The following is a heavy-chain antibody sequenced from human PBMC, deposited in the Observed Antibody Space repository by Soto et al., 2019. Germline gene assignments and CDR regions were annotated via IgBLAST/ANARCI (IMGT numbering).Heavy chain of an antibody. V-gene: IGHV2-5*02. CDR2: IYWDDDK. CDR1: GFSLSTSGVG. D-gene: IGHD1-1*01. CDR3: AHHNWNDSTWDY. J-gene: IGHJ4*02. Sequence: QITLKESGPTLVKPTQTLTLTCTFSGFSLSTSGVGVGWIRQPPGKALEWLAIIYWDDDKRYSPSLKSRLTITKDTSKNQVVLTMTNMDPVDTATYYCAHHNWNDSTWDYWGQGTLVTVSS.